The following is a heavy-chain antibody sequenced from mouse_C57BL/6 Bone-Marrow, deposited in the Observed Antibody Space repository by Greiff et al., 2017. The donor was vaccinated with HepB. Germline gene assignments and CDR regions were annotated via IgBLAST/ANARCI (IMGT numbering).Heavy chain of an antibody. D-gene: IGHD2-3*01. V-gene: IGHV5-17*01. CDR2: ISSGSSTI. J-gene: IGHJ1*03. Sequence: EVKLVESGGGLVKPGGSLKLSCAASGFTFSDYGMHWVRQAPEKGLEWVAYISSGSSTIYYADTVKGRFTISRDNAQNTLFLQMTSLRSEDTAMYYCARGDGYYVWYFDVWGTGTTVTVTA. CDR3: ARGDGYYVWYFDV. CDR1: GFTFSDYG.